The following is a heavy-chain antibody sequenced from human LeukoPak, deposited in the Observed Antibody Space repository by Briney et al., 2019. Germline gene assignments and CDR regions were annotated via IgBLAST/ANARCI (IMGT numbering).Heavy chain of an antibody. J-gene: IGHJ4*02. D-gene: IGHD3-22*01. CDR3: AKAWGSGYYYFDC. Sequence: GGSLRLSCAASGFTFSSYSMNWVRQAPGKGLEWVSSISSSSSYIYYADSVKGRFTISRDNAKNSLYLQMNSLRAEDTAVYYCAKAWGSGYYYFDCWGQGTLVTVSS. CDR2: ISSSSSYI. V-gene: IGHV3-21*04. CDR1: GFTFSSYS.